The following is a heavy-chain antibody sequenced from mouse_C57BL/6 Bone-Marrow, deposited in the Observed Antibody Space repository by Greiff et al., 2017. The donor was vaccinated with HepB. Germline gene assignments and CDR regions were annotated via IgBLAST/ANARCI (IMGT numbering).Heavy chain of an antibody. Sequence: VQPQQSGPGLVQPSQSLSITCTVSGFSLTSYGVHWVRQSPGKGLEWLGVIWRGGSTDYNAAFMSRLSITKDNSKSQVFFKMNSLQADDTAIYYCAKKGLRPRYWYFDVWGTGTTVTVSS. D-gene: IGHD2-2*01. V-gene: IGHV2-5*01. CDR2: IWRGGST. CDR3: AKKGLRPRYWYFDV. CDR1: GFSLTSYG. J-gene: IGHJ1*03.